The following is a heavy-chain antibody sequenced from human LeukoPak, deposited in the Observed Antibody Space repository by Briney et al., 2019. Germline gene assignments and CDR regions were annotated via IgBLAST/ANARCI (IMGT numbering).Heavy chain of an antibody. CDR1: GFTFSRYG. CDR3: AKDMGYYYGSGSYPPENDY. Sequence: GGSLRLSCAASGFTFSRYGMHWVRQAPGKGLEWVAVVSFEGSNKYYADSVKGRFTISRDNSKNTLSVQMNSLRAEDTAVYYCAKDMGYYYGSGSYPPENDYWGQGTLVTVSS. J-gene: IGHJ4*02. CDR2: VSFEGSNK. V-gene: IGHV3-30*18. D-gene: IGHD3-10*01.